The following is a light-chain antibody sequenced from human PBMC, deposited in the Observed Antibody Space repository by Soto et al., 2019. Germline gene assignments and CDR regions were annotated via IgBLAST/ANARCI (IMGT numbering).Light chain of an antibody. CDR2: DAS. CDR3: QQYGSSPWT. CDR1: QSVSSSS. Sequence: EIVLTQSPGTLSLSPGKRATLSCRASQSVSSSSLAWYQRKPGQAPRLLIFDASSRATGIPDRFSGSGSATDFTLTISRLEPEDFAVYYCQQYGSSPWTFGQVTKVDIK. V-gene: IGKV3-20*01. J-gene: IGKJ1*01.